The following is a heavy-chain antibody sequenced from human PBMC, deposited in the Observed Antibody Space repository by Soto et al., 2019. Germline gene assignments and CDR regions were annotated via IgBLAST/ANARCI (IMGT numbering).Heavy chain of an antibody. V-gene: IGHV1-69*13. CDR1: GGTFSSYA. D-gene: IGHD3-22*01. J-gene: IGHJ6*02. CDR3: ARGGVGGYRYGMDV. CDR2: IIPIFGTA. Sequence: ASVKVSCKASGGTFSSYAISWVRQAPGQGLEWMGGIIPIFGTANYAQKFQGRVTITADESTSTAYMELSSLRSEDTAVYYCARGGVGGYRYGMDVWGQGTTVTVSS.